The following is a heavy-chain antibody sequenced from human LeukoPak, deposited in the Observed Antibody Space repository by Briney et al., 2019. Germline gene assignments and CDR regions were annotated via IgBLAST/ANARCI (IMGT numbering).Heavy chain of an antibody. CDR1: GFSLSTSAVG. CDR3: AHRNPQSMAYYFDY. V-gene: IGHV2-5*02. D-gene: IGHD2/OR15-2a*01. J-gene: IGHJ4*02. CDR2: IYWDDDK. Sequence: SGPTLVKPTQTLTLTCTFSGFSLSTSAVGVGWIRQPPGKALEWPALIYWDDDKRYSPSLKSRLTITKDTSKNQVVLAMSNMDPVDTATYYCAHRNPQSMAYYFDYWGQGTLVTVSS.